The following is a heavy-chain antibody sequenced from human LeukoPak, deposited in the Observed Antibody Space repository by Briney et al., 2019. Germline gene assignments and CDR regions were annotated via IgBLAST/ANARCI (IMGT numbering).Heavy chain of an antibody. D-gene: IGHD6-13*01. CDR1: GFTFSSYG. CDR3: AKQVAAAGTNFDY. CDR2: IRYDGSNK. J-gene: IGHJ4*02. V-gene: IGHV3-30*02. Sequence: GGSLRLSCAASGFTFSSYGMHWVRQAPGKGLEWVAFIRYDGSNKYYADSVKGRFTISRDNSKNTLYLQMNSLRAEDTAVYYCAKQVAAAGTNFDYWGQGTLVTVSS.